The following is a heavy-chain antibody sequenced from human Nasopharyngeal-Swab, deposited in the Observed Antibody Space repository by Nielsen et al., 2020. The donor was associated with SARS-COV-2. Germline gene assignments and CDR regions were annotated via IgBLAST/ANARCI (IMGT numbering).Heavy chain of an antibody. CDR1: GFTVSSNY. V-gene: IGHV3-53*01. D-gene: IGHD6-19*01. Sequence: GGSLRLSCAASGFTVSSNYVSWVRQAPGKGLEWVSVIYSGGSTYYADSVKGRFTISRDNSKNTLYLQMNSLRAEDTAVYYCAREGGSSGWYYFDYWGQGTLVTVSS. J-gene: IGHJ4*02. CDR3: AREGGSSGWYYFDY. CDR2: IYSGGST.